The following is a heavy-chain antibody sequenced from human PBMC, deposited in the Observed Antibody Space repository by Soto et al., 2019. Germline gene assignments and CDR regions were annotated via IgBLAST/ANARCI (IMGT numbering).Heavy chain of an antibody. D-gene: IGHD3-16*01. CDR2: IYYRGNT. J-gene: IGHJ6*02. Sequence: SETLSLTCTVSGGSISSDDYFWNWIRQRPGKGLEWVGNIYYRGNTNYNPSLKSRIIMSMAMSENQFSLKLTSVTAADTAVYYCARGWGYYGMDVWGQGTTVTVSS. V-gene: IGHV4-31*03. CDR3: ARGWGYYGMDV. CDR1: GGSISSDDYF.